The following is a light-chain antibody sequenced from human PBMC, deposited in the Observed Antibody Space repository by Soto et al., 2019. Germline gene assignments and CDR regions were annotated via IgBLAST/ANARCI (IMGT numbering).Light chain of an antibody. CDR3: QQHNVWPAT. Sequence: DSQMAQSPSTLSGSVVDRVTITCRASQGISSLLAWYQQKPGKAPKLLIYAASSLQSGVPSRFSGSGSGTDFTLTISCLQSEDFAVYYCQQHNVWPATFGQGTKVDIK. V-gene: IGKV1D-16*01. J-gene: IGKJ1*01. CDR2: AAS. CDR1: QGISSL.